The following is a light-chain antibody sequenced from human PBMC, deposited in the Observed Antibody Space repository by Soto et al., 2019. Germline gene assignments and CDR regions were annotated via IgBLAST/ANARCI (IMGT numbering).Light chain of an antibody. J-gene: IGKJ5*01. CDR1: QSISSW. Sequence: DIQMTQSPSTLSGSVGDRVTITCRASQSISSWLAWYQQKPGKAPKLLIYDASSLESGVPSRFSGSGSGTEFTLTISSLQPDDFATYYCQQYNSYPWTFGQGTRLAIK. CDR3: QQYNSYPWT. CDR2: DAS. V-gene: IGKV1-5*01.